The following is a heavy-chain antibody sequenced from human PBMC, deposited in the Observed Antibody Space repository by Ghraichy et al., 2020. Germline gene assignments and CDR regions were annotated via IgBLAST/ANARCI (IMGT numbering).Heavy chain of an antibody. J-gene: IGHJ6*02. CDR3: ARDQGDTAFPRYYYYYGMDV. V-gene: IGHV4-59*01. CDR2: IYYSGST. D-gene: IGHD5-18*01. Sequence: SETLSLTCTVSGGSISSYYWSWIRQPPGKGLEWIGYIYYSGSTNYNPSLKSRVTISVDTSKNQFSLKLSSVTAADTAVYYCARDQGDTAFPRYYYYYGMDVWGQGTTVTVSS. CDR1: GGSISSYY.